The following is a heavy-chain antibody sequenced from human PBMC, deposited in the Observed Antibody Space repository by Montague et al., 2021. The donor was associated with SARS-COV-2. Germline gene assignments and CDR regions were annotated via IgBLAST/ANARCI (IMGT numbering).Heavy chain of an antibody. J-gene: IGHJ6*03. CDR2: INHSGTT. CDR3: ASGDDNGSGYLDV. CDR1: GGSFSDYY. Sequence: SETLSLTCAVSGGSFSDYYWSWIRQPPGKGLEWFGEINHSGTTYYNPSLKSRVTISVDTSKNQFSLKLNSVTAADAAVHYCASGDDNGSGYLDVWGKGTTVTVSS. V-gene: IGHV4-34*01. D-gene: IGHD1-26*01.